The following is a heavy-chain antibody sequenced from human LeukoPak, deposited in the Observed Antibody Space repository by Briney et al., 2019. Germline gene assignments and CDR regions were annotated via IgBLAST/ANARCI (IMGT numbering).Heavy chain of an antibody. J-gene: IGHJ4*02. CDR2: INPSGGST. CDR3: ARDHQDYYDSSGYYYRGYYFDY. D-gene: IGHD3-22*01. V-gene: IGHV1-46*01. CDR1: GYTFTSYY. Sequence: ASVKVSCKASGYTFTSYYMRWVRQAPGQGLEWMGIINPSGGSTSYAQKFQGRVTMTRDTSTSTVYMELSSLRSEDTAVYYCARDHQDYYDSSGYYYRGYYFDYWGQGTLVTVSS.